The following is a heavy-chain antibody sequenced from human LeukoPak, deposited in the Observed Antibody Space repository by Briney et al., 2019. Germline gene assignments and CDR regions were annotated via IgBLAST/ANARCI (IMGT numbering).Heavy chain of an antibody. Sequence: GGSLRPSCAASGFTFSSYAMSWVRQAPGKGLEWVSAISGSGGSTYYADSVKGRFTISRDNSKDTLYLQMNSLRAEDTAVYYCAKDRDRCFQHWGQGTLVTVSS. CDR3: AKDRDRCFQH. J-gene: IGHJ1*01. D-gene: IGHD2-15*01. CDR2: ISGSGGST. CDR1: GFTFSSYA. V-gene: IGHV3-23*01.